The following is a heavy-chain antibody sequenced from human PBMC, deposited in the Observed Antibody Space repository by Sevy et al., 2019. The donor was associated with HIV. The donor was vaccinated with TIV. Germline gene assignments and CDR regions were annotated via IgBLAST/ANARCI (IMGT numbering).Heavy chain of an antibody. CDR1: GFALSNYYA. V-gene: IGHV3-30-3*01. Sequence: GGYLRLSCAASGFALSNYYAMHWVRQAPGKGLEWVALISYDGSDNYYADSVKGRFTISRDNFKNTLYLQMNSLTTEDTAVYYCARPRANYVDHYFFYAMDVWGQGTTVTVSS. D-gene: IGHD4-17*01. CDR2: ISYDGSDN. J-gene: IGHJ6*02. CDR3: ARPRANYVDHYFFYAMDV.